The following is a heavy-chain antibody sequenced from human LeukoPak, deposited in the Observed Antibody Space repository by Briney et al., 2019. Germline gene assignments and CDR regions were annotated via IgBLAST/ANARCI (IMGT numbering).Heavy chain of an antibody. CDR3: AHRRDASVVAFDY. CDR1: GSSLFSSGVG. D-gene: IGHD2-21*01. Sequence: SGPTLVKPTQTLTLTCTFSGSSLFSSGVGVHWIRQPPGKSLEWLAVTYWDDKKRYSPSLMNRLTVSKDTSKNQVLLTLTNLDPVDTATYFCAHRRDASVVAFDYWGQGILVTVSS. CDR2: TYWDDKK. V-gene: IGHV2-5*02. J-gene: IGHJ4*02.